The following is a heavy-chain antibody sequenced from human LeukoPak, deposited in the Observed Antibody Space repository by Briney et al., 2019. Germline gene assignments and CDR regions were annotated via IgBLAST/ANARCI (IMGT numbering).Heavy chain of an antibody. J-gene: IGHJ4*02. CDR1: GFTFSSYW. CDR2: INDRGITT. CDR3: AKDRVSSTYYFDY. V-gene: IGHV3-23*01. D-gene: IGHD6-13*01. Sequence: GGSLRLSCAASGFTFSSYWMSWVRQAPGKGVEWVSAINDRGITTYYADSVKGRFTISRDNSKNTLYLQMNSLRSEDTAVYYCAKDRVSSTYYFDYWGQGTAVTVSS.